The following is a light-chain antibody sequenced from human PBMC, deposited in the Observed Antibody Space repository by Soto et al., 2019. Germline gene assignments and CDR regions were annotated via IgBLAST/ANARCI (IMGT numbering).Light chain of an antibody. J-gene: IGKJ5*01. Sequence: EIVLTQSPGTLSLSPGERATLSCRASQSVSNNYLAWYQQKPGQAPRLLIYGASNRATGIPDRFSGSGSGTEFTLTISRLQSEDFAIYYCQKYNNWPPITFGQGTRLEI. CDR2: GAS. CDR1: QSVSNN. CDR3: QKYNNWPPIT. V-gene: IGKV3-15*01.